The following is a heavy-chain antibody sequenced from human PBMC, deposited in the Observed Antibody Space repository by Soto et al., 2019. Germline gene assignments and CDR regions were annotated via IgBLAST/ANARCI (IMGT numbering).Heavy chain of an antibody. CDR3: ARDMVRGLYPEYFQH. CDR1: GFTVSSNY. D-gene: IGHD3-10*01. CDR2: IYSGGST. Sequence: EVQLVESGGGLVQPGGSPRLSCAASGFTVSSNYMSWVRQAPGKGLEWVSVIYSGGSTYYADSVKGRFTISRDNSKNTLYLQMNSLRAEDTAVYYCARDMVRGLYPEYFQHWGQGTLVTVSS. J-gene: IGHJ1*01. V-gene: IGHV3-66*01.